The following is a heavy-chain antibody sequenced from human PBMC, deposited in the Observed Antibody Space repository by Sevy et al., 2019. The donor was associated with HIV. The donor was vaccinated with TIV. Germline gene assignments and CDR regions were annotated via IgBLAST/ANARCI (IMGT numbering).Heavy chain of an antibody. D-gene: IGHD3-22*01. V-gene: IGHV1-24*01. CDR1: GYTLTKLS. CDR3: ATTKDYYENSGDPFDY. J-gene: IGHJ4*02. CDR2: FDPEDGET. Sequence: ASVKVSCKVSGYTLTKLSMHWVRQAPGKGLEWMGTFDPEDGETIHEQKFQGRVTMTEDTSTDTAYMELSSLRSEDTAVYYCATTKDYYENSGDPFDYWGQGTLVTVSS.